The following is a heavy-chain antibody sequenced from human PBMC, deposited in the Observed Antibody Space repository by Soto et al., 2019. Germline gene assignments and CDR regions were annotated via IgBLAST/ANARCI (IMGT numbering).Heavy chain of an antibody. V-gene: IGHV4-59*04. D-gene: IGHD6-13*01. J-gene: IGHJ1*01. Sequence: LEILSLTCTVSGGSISSYCWSWIRQPPGKGLEWIGNVHHSVTTYYNPSLKGRVTISMDTSKNQFSLRLTSVTAADTAVYYCARDTSSTSLRAEYFQFWGQGTQVTVSS. CDR3: ARDTSSTSLRAEYFQF. CDR1: GGSISSYC. CDR2: VHHSVTT.